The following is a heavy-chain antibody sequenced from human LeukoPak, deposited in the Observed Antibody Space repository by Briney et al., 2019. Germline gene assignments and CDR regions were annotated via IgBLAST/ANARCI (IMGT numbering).Heavy chain of an antibody. D-gene: IGHD2-2*01. CDR3: ARSLGGVPAAKAYYYYGMDV. J-gene: IGHJ6*02. CDR2: IWYDGSDK. CDR1: GFTFRTYG. Sequence: GGSLRLSCAASGFTFRTYGMHWVRQAPGKGLEWVAVIWYDGSDKYHADSVKGRFTISRDNSKNMLYLQMNSLRAEDTAVYYCARSLGGVPAAKAYYYYGMDVWGQGTTVTVSS. V-gene: IGHV3-33*01.